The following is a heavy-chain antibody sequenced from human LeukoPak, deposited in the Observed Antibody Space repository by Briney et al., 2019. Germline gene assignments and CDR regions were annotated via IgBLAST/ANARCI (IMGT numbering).Heavy chain of an antibody. CDR2: ISGSGGST. CDR1: GFTFSSYA. V-gene: IGHV3-23*01. CDR3: AALLLWFGELFLPRFDY. J-gene: IGHJ4*02. D-gene: IGHD3-10*01. Sequence: GGSLRLSCAASGFTFSSYAMSWVRQAPGKGLEWVSAISGSGGSTYYADSVKGRFTISRDNSKNTLYLQMNSLRAEDTAVYYCAALLLWFGELFLPRFDYWSQGTLVTVSS.